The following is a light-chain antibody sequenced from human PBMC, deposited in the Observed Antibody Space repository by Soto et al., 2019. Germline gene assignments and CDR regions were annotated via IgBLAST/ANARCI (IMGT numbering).Light chain of an antibody. J-gene: IGKJ5*01. Sequence: TQSPATLSLSPGERATISCRASQNINSWLAWYQQKPGKAPKLLIYDASSLESGVPSRFSGSGSGTDFTLTISRLEPEDFAVYYCQQYGSSVTFGQGTRLEIK. CDR2: DAS. CDR3: QQYGSSVT. V-gene: IGKV1-5*01. CDR1: QNINSW.